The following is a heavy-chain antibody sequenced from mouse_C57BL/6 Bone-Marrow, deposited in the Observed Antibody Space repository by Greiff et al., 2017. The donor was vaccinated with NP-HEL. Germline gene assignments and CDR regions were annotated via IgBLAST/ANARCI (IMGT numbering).Heavy chain of an antibody. CDR3: ARKDYGSSYDAMDY. CDR1: GYTFTSYW. CDR2: IDPSDSET. V-gene: IGHV1-52*01. D-gene: IGHD1-1*01. J-gene: IGHJ4*01. Sequence: QVQLQQPGAELVRPGSSVKLSCTASGYTFTSYWMHWVKQRPIQGLEWIGNIDPSDSETHYNQKFKDKATLTVDKSSSTAYMQLSSLTSEDSAVYYCARKDYGSSYDAMDYWGQGTSVTVSS.